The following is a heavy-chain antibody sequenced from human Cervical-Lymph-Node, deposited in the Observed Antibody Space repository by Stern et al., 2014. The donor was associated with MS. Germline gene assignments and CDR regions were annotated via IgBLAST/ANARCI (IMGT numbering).Heavy chain of an antibody. J-gene: IGHJ6*02. CDR3: ARAFCTGGVCYSFTFYGMDV. V-gene: IGHV3-20*01. D-gene: IGHD2-8*02. CDR1: GFIFDDYG. CDR2: INYNGGST. Sequence: EVQLVESGGGVVRPGGSLRLSCAASGFIFDDYGMSWVRQVPGKGPEWVSAINYNGGSTDYAASVKGRFTISRDNAKKSLYLRMNSLRVEDTAVYHCARAFCTGGVCYSFTFYGMDVWGQGTTVTVSS.